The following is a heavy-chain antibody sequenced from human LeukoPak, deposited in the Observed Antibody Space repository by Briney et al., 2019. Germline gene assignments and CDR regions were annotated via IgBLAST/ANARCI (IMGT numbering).Heavy chain of an antibody. CDR3: AREGYDFWSGYRVDY. D-gene: IGHD3-3*01. J-gene: IGHJ4*02. V-gene: IGHV1-46*01. CDR1: GYTFTSYY. Sequence: ASVKVSCKASGYTFTSYYMHWVRQAPGQGLEWMGIINPSGGSTSYAQKFQGRVTMTRDVSTSTVYMELSSLRSEDTAVYYCAREGYDFWSGYRVDYWGQGTLVTVSS. CDR2: INPSGGST.